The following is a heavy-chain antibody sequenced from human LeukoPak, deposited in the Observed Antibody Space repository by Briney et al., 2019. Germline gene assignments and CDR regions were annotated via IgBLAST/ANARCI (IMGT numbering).Heavy chain of an antibody. CDR2: IYTSGST. V-gene: IGHV4-61*02. Sequence: KPSETVSLTCTVSGGSVSSGSYYWSWIRQPAGKGLEWIGRIYTSGSTSYNPSLNSCITMSVDTSKNLFSLRLSSVTAADTAVYYCARDRGTTTGYFFDYWGQGALVTVSS. CDR3: ARDRGTTTGYFFDY. D-gene: IGHD2/OR15-2a*01. CDR1: GGSVSSGSYY. J-gene: IGHJ4*02.